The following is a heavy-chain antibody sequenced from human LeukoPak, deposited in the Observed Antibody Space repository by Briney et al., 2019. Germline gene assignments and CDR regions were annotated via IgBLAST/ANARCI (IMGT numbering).Heavy chain of an antibody. V-gene: IGHV4-39*01. CDR3: ARLLRWIYYLDY. CDR1: GGSISSSSYY. Sequence: SETLSLTCTVSGGSISSSSYYWGWIRQPPGKGLEWIGSIYYSGSTYYNPSLKSRVTISVDTSKNQFSLKLSSVTAADTAVYYCARLLRWIYYLDYWGQGTLVTVSS. CDR2: IYYSGST. D-gene: IGHD4-23*01. J-gene: IGHJ4*02.